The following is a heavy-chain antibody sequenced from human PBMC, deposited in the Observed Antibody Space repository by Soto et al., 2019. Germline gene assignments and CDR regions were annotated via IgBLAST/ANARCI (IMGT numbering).Heavy chain of an antibody. J-gene: IGHJ6*02. D-gene: IGHD2-21*02. V-gene: IGHV2-5*02. Sequence: QITLKESGPTLVKPTQPLTLTCTFPGFSFSSIGEGVGWIRQPPGKALEWLALIYWDDDKRYSPSLKSRLTITKDTANDQVVLTMTNMDPVDTATYYCVQSRCGGDCLQSFSSHSYYGLDVWGQGTTVTVSS. CDR1: GFSFSSIGEG. CDR2: IYWDDDK. CDR3: VQSRCGGDCLQSFSSHSYYGLDV.